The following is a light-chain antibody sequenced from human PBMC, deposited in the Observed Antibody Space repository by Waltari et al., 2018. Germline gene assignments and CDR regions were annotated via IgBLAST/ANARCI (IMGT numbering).Light chain of an antibody. CDR1: QNINNY. CDR2: GSS. Sequence: DIKMTQSPSSLSAAVGDGVTITCRASQNINNYLNWYQQKPGDAPKPLIYGSSSLQRGVPSRFSGSGSGTDFTLVISSLQPEDFATYHCQQSYRAPFTFGQGTRLEI. J-gene: IGKJ5*01. CDR3: QQSYRAPFT. V-gene: IGKV1-39*01.